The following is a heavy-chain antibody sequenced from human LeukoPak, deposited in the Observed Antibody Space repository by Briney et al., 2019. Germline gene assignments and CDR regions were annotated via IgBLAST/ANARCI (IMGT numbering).Heavy chain of an antibody. CDR3: ARGIVVVVAANDLIDY. CDR2: ISYDGSNK. Sequence: GGSLRLSCAASGFTFSSYAMHWVRQAPGKGLEWVAVISYDGSNKYYADSVKGRFAISRDNSKNTLYLQMNSLRAEDTAVYYCARGIVVVVAANDLIDYWGQGTLVTVSS. V-gene: IGHV3-30*09. D-gene: IGHD2-15*01. J-gene: IGHJ4*02. CDR1: GFTFSSYA.